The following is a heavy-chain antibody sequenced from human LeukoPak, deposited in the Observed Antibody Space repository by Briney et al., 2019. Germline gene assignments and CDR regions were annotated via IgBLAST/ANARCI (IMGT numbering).Heavy chain of an antibody. CDR2: ISVSGAST. Sequence: GGSLRLSCAASGFTFSSYGMSWVRQAPGKGLEWVSGISVSGASTYSADSVKGRFTISRDNSKNTLYLQMNSLRAEDTAIYYCAKVARWELRHDAFDIWGQGTMVTVSS. D-gene: IGHD1-26*01. CDR1: GFTFSSYG. J-gene: IGHJ3*02. CDR3: AKVARWELRHDAFDI. V-gene: IGHV3-23*01.